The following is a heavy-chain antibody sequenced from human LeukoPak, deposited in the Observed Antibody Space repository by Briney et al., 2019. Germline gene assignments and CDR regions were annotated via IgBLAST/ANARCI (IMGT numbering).Heavy chain of an antibody. Sequence: PSETLSLTCTVAGGSISSYYWSWTRQPAGKGLEWIGRIYTSGSTNYNPSLKSRVTMSVDTSKNQFSLKLSSVTAADTAVYYCARDLSVAFGGVIVPYYFDYWGQGTLVTVSS. CDR1: GGSISSYY. CDR2: IYTSGST. J-gene: IGHJ4*02. V-gene: IGHV4-4*07. CDR3: ARDLSVAFGGVIVPYYFDY. D-gene: IGHD3-16*02.